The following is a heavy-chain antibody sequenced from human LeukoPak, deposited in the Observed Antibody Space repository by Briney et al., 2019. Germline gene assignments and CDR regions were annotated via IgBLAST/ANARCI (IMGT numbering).Heavy chain of an antibody. D-gene: IGHD3-22*01. CDR3: AREYYFDSTGYLY. CDR1: GGSITSSSYY. V-gene: IGHV4-39*02. J-gene: IGHJ4*02. Sequence: PSETLSLTCTVSGGSITSSSYYWVWIRQPPGKGLEWIGSIYYSGSTYYNPSLKSRVTISVDTSKNHFSVKLSSVTAADTAVYYCAREYYFDSTGYLYWGQGILVTVSS. CDR2: IYYSGST.